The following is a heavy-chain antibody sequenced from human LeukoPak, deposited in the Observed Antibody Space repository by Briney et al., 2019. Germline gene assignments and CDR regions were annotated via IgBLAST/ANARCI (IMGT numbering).Heavy chain of an antibody. CDR1: GYTFTGYY. J-gene: IGHJ4*02. V-gene: IGHV1-2*02. Sequence: ASVKVSCKASGYTFTGYYMRWVRQAPGQGLEWMGWINPNSGGTNYAQKFQGRVTMTRDTSISTAYMELSGLRSDDTAYYFCARVQYYNILTGSFQYWGQGTLVTVSS. CDR2: INPNSGGT. D-gene: IGHD3-9*01. CDR3: ARVQYYNILTGSFQY.